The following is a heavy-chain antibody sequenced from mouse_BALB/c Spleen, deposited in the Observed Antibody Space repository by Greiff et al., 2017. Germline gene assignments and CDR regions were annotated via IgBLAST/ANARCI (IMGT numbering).Heavy chain of an antibody. CDR1: GFTFSSYG. V-gene: IGHV5-6*02. CDR2: ISSGGSYT. D-gene: IGHD2-1*01. Sequence: DVKLVESGGDLVKPGGSLKLSCAASGFTFSSYGMSWVRQTPDKRLEWVATISSGGSYTYYPDSVKGRFTISRDNAKNTLYLQMSSLKSEDTAMYYCARAFYGNYAMDYWGQGTSVTVSS. CDR3: ARAFYGNYAMDY. J-gene: IGHJ4*01.